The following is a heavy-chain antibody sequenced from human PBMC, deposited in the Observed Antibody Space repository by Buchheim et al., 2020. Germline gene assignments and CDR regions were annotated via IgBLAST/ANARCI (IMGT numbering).Heavy chain of an antibody. CDR1: GYTFTGYY. CDR2: INPNSGGT. V-gene: IGHV1-2*04. Sequence: QVQLVQSGAEVKKPGASVKVSCKASGYTFTGYYIHWVGQAPGQGLEWMGWINPNSGGTNYAQKFQGWVTMTKDTSIRTAYMDLSRLRSDDTAVYYCARERKTYYYGSGSHYDYWGQGTL. CDR3: ARERKTYYYGSGSHYDY. J-gene: IGHJ4*02. D-gene: IGHD3-10*01.